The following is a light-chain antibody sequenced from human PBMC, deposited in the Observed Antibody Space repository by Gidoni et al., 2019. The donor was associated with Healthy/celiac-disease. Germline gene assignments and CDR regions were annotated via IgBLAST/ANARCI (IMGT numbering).Light chain of an antibody. CDR3: QQYGSSPWT. CDR2: GAS. Sequence: EIVLTQSPGPLSLSPGERATLSCRASQSVSSSYLAWYQQKPGQAPRLLIYGASSRATGIPYRFSGSGSGTDFTLTISRLEPEDFAVYYCQQYGSSPWTVGQGTKVEIK. V-gene: IGKV3-20*01. CDR1: QSVSSSY. J-gene: IGKJ1*01.